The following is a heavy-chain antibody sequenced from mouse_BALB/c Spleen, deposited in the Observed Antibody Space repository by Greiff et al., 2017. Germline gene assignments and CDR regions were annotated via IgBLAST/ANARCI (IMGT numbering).Heavy chain of an antibody. CDR3: AREDYGSPFAY. D-gene: IGHD1-1*01. Sequence: EVQLVESGAELVKPGASVKLSCTASGFNIKDTYMHWVKQRPEQGLEWIGRIDPANGNTKYDPKFQGKATITADTSSNTAYLQLSSLTSEDTAVYYCAREDYGSPFAYWGQGTLVTVSA. V-gene: IGHV14-3*02. J-gene: IGHJ3*01. CDR1: GFNIKDTY. CDR2: IDPANGNT.